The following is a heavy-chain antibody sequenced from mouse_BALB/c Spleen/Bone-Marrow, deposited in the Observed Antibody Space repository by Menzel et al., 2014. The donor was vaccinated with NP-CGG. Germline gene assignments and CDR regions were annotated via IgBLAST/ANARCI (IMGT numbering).Heavy chain of an antibody. CDR3: ARYYYGFYFDY. CDR1: GFNIKDTY. Sequence: EVQLQQSGAELVKPGASAKLSCTASGFNIKDTYMHWVKQRPEQGLEWIGRIDPANGNTKYDPKFQGKATITADTSSNTAYLQLSSLTSEDTAVYYCARYYYGFYFDYWGQGTTLTVSS. J-gene: IGHJ2*01. V-gene: IGHV14-3*02. CDR2: IDPANGNT. D-gene: IGHD1-1*01.